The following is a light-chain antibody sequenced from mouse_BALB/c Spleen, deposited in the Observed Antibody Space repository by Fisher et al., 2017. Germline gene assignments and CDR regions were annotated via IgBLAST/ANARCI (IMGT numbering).Light chain of an antibody. CDR1: SSVSY. Sequence: IVMTQTTAIMSASLGEKVTMSCRASSSVSYMHWYQQKSGTSPKRWIYDTSKLASGVPARFSGSGSGTSYSLTISRMEAEDAATYYCQQWSSSPPTFGGGTKLEIK. J-gene: IGKJ1*01. CDR2: DTS. CDR3: QQWSSSPPT. V-gene: IGKV4-59*01.